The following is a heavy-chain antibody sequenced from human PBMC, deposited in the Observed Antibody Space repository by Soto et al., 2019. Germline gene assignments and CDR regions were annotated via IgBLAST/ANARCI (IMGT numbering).Heavy chain of an antibody. CDR1: GYSISDYY. CDR3: ARASRNYFAY. V-gene: IGHV4-59*07. CDR2: IYHSGNT. Sequence: PSDTLSLTCTVSGYSISDYYWSWIRQSPGKGLEWIGYIYHSGNTYYNPSLKSRATISLDASKNQFSLKLSSVTAADTAVYYCARASRNYFAYWGQGSLVTVSS. J-gene: IGHJ4*02.